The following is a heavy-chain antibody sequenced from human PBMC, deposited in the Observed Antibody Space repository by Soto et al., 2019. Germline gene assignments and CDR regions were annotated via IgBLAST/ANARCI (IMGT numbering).Heavy chain of an antibody. J-gene: IGHJ6*02. CDR1: GFTFSSYA. D-gene: IGHD3-3*01. Sequence: GGSLRLSCAASGFTFSSYAMHWVRQAPGKGLELVAVISYDGSNKYYADSVKGRFTISRDNSKNTLYLQMNSLRAEDTAVYYCARGFGTDYYYYGMDVWGQGTTVTVSS. V-gene: IGHV3-30-3*01. CDR3: ARGFGTDYYYYGMDV. CDR2: ISYDGSNK.